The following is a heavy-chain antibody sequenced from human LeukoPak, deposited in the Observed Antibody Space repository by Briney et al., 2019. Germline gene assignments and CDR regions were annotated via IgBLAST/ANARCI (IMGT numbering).Heavy chain of an antibody. CDR3: ARSNSVAGTI. J-gene: IGHJ4*02. D-gene: IGHD6-19*01. V-gene: IGHV4-39*01. CDR1: GGSFSGTTIY. Sequence: SESLSLTCTVSGGSFSGTTIYWGWIRQPPGKGLEWIGSTLYSGSTYYNPSLKSRVTISVDTSKNQFSLKLSSVTGEDTAVYYCARSNSVAGTIWGQGTLVTVSS. CDR2: TLYSGST.